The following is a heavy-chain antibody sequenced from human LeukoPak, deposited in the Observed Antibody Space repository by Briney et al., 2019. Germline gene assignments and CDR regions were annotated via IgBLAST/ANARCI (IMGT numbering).Heavy chain of an antibody. CDR2: INHSGNT. Sequence: SETLSLTCAVYGGSFSGYYWRWIRQPPGKGLEWIGEINHSGNTNYNPSLKSRVTISIDTPNNQFSLKLSSVTAADTAMYYCARHVTNWGPDYWGQGTLVAVSS. D-gene: IGHD7-27*01. CDR1: GGSFSGYY. CDR3: ARHVTNWGPDY. V-gene: IGHV4-34*01. J-gene: IGHJ4*02.